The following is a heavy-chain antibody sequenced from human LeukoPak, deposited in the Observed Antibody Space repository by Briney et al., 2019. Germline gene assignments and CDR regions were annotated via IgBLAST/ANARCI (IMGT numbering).Heavy chain of an antibody. CDR2: IYSGGST. CDR3: ARVARAVASFDY. CDR1: GFTVSSNY. D-gene: IGHD6-19*01. Sequence: GGSLRLSCAASGFTVSSNYMSWVRQAPGKGLEWVSVIYSGGSTYYADSVKGRFTISRDNSKNTLYLQMNSLRAEDTAVYYCARVARAVASFDYWGQGTLVTVSS. J-gene: IGHJ4*02. V-gene: IGHV3-53*01.